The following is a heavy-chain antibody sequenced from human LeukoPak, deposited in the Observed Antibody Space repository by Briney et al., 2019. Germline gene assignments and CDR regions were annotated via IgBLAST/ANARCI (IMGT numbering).Heavy chain of an antibody. J-gene: IGHJ3*01. V-gene: IGHV3-9*01. CDR3: ARKGEVTTPTKNAFDL. D-gene: IGHD3-16*01. CDR1: GFPFDEHA. Sequence: GGSLRLSCAASGFPFDEHAMHWVRQGPGKGLEWVSGISYSSETIGYVDSVKGRFSISRDNAQNSLHLQMNSLRGDDTGVYFCARKGEVTTPTKNAFDLWGRGTMVTVSS. CDR2: ISYSSETI.